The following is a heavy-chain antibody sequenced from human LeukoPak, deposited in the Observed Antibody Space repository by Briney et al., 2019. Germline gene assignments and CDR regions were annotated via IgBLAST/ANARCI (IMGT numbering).Heavy chain of an antibody. CDR1: GFTFRDYA. CDR3: AKVGTTYFFDY. V-gene: IGHV3-23*01. D-gene: IGHD1-7*01. Sequence: PGGSLRLSCAASGFTFRDYAMTWVRQAPGKGLEWVSSISRSGDSTHYADSVKGRFLISRDNYKKTLFLQMDRLRAEDTAVYYCAKVGTTYFFDYWGQGTLVTVSS. CDR2: ISRSGDST. J-gene: IGHJ4*02.